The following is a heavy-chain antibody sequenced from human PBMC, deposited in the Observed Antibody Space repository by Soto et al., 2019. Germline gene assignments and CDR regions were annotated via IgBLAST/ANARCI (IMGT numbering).Heavy chain of an antibody. D-gene: IGHD2-21*02. CDR3: ARGSSVVVPAPASWFGP. CDR1: GYTFTSYY. V-gene: IGHV1-46*03. J-gene: IGHJ5*02. CDR2: INPSGGST. Sequence: QVQLVQSGAEVKKPGASVKVSCKASGYTFTSYYMHWVRQAPGQGLEWMGIINPSGGSTSYAQKFQGRVTMTRDTSTSTVYMELSSLRSEDTAVYYCARGSSVVVPAPASWFGPWGQGTLVTVSS.